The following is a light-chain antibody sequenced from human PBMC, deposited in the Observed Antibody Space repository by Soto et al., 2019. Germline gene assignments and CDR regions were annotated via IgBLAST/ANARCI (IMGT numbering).Light chain of an antibody. CDR1: QSVSSN. J-gene: IGKJ4*01. Sequence: EIVMTQFPATLSVSPGERATLSCRASQSVSSNLALYQQKPGQAPRLLIYGPSSRATGIPDRFSGSGSGTDFTLSISSLEPEDFAVYYRQHYCNSPLTFGGGTKVDIK. V-gene: IGKV3-20*01. CDR3: QHYCNSPLT. CDR2: GPS.